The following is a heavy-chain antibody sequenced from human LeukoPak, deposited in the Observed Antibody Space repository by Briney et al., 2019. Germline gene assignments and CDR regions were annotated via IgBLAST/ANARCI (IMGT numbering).Heavy chain of an antibody. D-gene: IGHD6-13*01. CDR3: ASPAAGTGPYYFDY. Sequence: SSVKVSCKASGGTFSSYAISWVRQAPGQGLEWMGGIIPIFGTANYAQKFQGRVTITTDESTSTAYMELSSLRSEDTAVYYCASPAAGTGPYYFDYWGQGTLVTVSS. CDR2: IIPIFGTA. V-gene: IGHV1-69*05. J-gene: IGHJ4*02. CDR1: GGTFSSYA.